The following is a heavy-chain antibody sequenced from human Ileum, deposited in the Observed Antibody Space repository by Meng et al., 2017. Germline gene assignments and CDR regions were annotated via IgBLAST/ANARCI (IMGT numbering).Heavy chain of an antibody. V-gene: IGHV4-59*01. Sequence: GSLRLSCTVSGGSISSYYWSWIRQPPGKGLEWIGYIYYSGSTNYNPSLKSRVTISVDTSKNQFSLKLSSVTAADTAVYYCARVGGGYGVNYYFDYWGQGTLVTVYS. D-gene: IGHD4-23*01. CDR3: ARVGGGYGVNYYFDY. CDR2: IYYSGST. CDR1: GGSISSYY. J-gene: IGHJ4*02.